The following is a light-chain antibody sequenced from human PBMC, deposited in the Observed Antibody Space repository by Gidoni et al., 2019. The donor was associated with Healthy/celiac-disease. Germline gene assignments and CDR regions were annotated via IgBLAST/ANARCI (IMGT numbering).Light chain of an antibody. CDR2: GAS. V-gene: IGKV3-20*01. Sequence: GTLALFPAERATLPCRASQSVSSSYLAWYQQKPGQAPRLLIYGASSRATGIPDRVSGSGSGTDFTLTISRLKPEDFAVYYCQQSLTFGGGTKVEIK. CDR1: QSVSSSY. CDR3: QQSLT. J-gene: IGKJ4*01.